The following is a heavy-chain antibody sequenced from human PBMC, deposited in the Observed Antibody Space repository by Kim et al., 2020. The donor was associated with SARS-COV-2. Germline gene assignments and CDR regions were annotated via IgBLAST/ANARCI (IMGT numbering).Heavy chain of an antibody. D-gene: IGHD3-10*01. V-gene: IGHV3-33*05. CDR3: ARERGITMVRGVLDY. CDR1: GFTFSSYG. J-gene: IGHJ4*01. Sequence: GGSLRLSCAASGFTFSSYGMHWVRQAPGKGLEWVAVISYDGSNKYYADSVKGRFTISRDNSKNTLYLQMNSLRAEDTAVYYCARERGITMVRGVLDYWG. CDR2: ISYDGSNK.